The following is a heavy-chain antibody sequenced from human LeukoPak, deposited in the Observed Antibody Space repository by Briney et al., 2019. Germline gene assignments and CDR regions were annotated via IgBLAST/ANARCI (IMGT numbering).Heavy chain of an antibody. J-gene: IGHJ2*01. D-gene: IGHD2-21*01. CDR1: GGSISSGGYS. Sequence: SETLSLTCAVSGGSISSGGYSWSWIRQPPGKGLEWIGEINHSGSTNYNPSLKSRVTISVDTSKNQFSLKLSSVTAADTAVYYCARGSVVRARRRWYFDLWGRGTLVTVSS. CDR2: INHSGST. CDR3: ARGSVVRARRRWYFDL. V-gene: IGHV4-30-2*01.